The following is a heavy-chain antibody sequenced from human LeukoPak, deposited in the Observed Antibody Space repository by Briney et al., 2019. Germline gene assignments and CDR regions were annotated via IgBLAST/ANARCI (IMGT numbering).Heavy chain of an antibody. CDR2: INPNSGGT. Sequence: GASVKVSCKASGYTFTSYGISWVRQAPGQGLEWMGWINPNSGGTNYAQKFQDRITMTRDTSISTAYMELSRLRSDDTAVYYCARAIAGAGSKGYFDYWGQGTLVTVPS. CDR1: GYTFTSYG. J-gene: IGHJ4*02. CDR3: ARAIAGAGSKGYFDY. V-gene: IGHV1-2*02. D-gene: IGHD6-13*01.